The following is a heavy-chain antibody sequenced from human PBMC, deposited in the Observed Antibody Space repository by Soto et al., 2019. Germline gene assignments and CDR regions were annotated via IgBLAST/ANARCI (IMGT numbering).Heavy chain of an antibody. J-gene: IGHJ4*02. Sequence: GGSLILSCGASGVTFNNYAMGWVRQAPGKGLEWVSAITGSGSDTYCLDSVKGRFTISRDNSKNTLFLQVNSLRAEDTAIYYCAKLGSSAWSPHYYFDYWGQGTLVTVSS. CDR1: GVTFNNYA. D-gene: IGHD3-10*01. CDR3: AKLGSSAWSPHYYFDY. V-gene: IGHV3-23*01. CDR2: ITGSGSDT.